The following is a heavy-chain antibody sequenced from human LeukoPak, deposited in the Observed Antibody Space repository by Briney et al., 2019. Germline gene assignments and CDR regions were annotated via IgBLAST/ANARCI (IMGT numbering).Heavy chain of an antibody. CDR2: IYYSGST. J-gene: IGHJ4*02. Sequence: SETLSLTCTVSGGSISSSSYYWGWIRQPPGKGLEWIGSIYYSGSTYYNPSLKSRVTISVDTSKNQFSLKLSSVTAADTALYYCARHTSLSSAAHDYWGQGTLVTVSS. V-gene: IGHV4-39*01. CDR1: GGSISSSSYY. D-gene: IGHD6-13*01. CDR3: ARHTSLSSAAHDY.